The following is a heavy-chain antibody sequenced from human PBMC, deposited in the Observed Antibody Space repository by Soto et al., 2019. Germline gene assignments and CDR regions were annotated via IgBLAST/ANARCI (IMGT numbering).Heavy chain of an antibody. CDR3: ARSMYSTSVQLYYGMDV. V-gene: IGHV4-38-2*01. CDR2: MYHSGIT. D-gene: IGHD6-6*01. Sequence: SGTLSLTCAVSGYSIRSGYFWGWIRQPPGKGLEWIGSMYHSGITYYNLSLKSRVTISVDTSKNQLSLKLSSATAADTAVYYCARSMYSTSVQLYYGMDVWGQGTTVTVSS. J-gene: IGHJ6*02. CDR1: GYSIRSGYF.